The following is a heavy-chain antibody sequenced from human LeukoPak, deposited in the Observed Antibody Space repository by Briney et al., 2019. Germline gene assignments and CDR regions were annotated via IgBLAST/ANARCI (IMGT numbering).Heavy chain of an antibody. J-gene: IGHJ4*02. CDR1: GFTFSSYE. CDR3: ARVEEGYNCWAY. Sequence: PGGSLRLSCAASGFTFSSYEMNWVRQAPGKGLEWVSYISSSGSTIYYADSVKGRFTISRDNAKNSLYLQMNSLRAEDTAVYYCARVEEGYNCWAYWGQGTLVTVSS. D-gene: IGHD5-24*01. V-gene: IGHV3-48*03. CDR2: ISSSGSTI.